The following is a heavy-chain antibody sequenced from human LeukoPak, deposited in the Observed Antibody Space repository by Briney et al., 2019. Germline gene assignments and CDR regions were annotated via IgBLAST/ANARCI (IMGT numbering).Heavy chain of an antibody. D-gene: IGHD4-17*01. J-gene: IGHJ4*02. CDR3: ARPDYGDYTFRGSFEY. V-gene: IGHV1-69*13. CDR1: GGTFNSDA. CDR2: IIPIFDTA. Sequence: SVKISCKASGGTFNSDAISWVRQAPGRGLEWMGAIIPIFDTANYTQKFQGRVTITADEATSTAYMELNRLRSEDTAVYYCARPDYGDYTFRGSFEYWGQGTLVTVSS.